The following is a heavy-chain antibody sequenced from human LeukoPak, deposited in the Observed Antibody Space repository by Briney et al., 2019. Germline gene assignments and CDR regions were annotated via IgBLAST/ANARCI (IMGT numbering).Heavy chain of an antibody. CDR3: ARDGYCGGDCYVDY. Sequence: SVKVSCKASGGTFSSYAISWVRQAPGQGLEWMGRIIPILGIANYAQKFQGRVTITADKSTSTAYMELSSLRSEDTAVYYCARDGYCGGDCYVDYWGQGTLVTVSS. D-gene: IGHD2-21*02. V-gene: IGHV1-69*04. CDR2: IIPILGIA. J-gene: IGHJ4*02. CDR1: GGTFSSYA.